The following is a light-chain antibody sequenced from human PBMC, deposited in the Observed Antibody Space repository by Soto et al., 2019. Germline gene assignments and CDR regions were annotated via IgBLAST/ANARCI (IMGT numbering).Light chain of an antibody. CDR1: SGDVGGYNY. CDR3: TSWTSSSTLV. J-gene: IGLJ3*02. CDR2: GVS. Sequence: QSVLTQPASVSGSPGQSITVSCTGTSGDVGGYNYVSWYQQHPGKAPKLMISGVSNRPSGVSNRFSGSKSGNTASLTISGLQAEDEADYYCTSWTSSSTLVFGGGTKVTVL. V-gene: IGLV2-14*01.